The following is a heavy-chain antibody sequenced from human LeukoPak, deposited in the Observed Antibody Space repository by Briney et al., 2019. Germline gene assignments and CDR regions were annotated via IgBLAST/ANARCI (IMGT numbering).Heavy chain of an antibody. V-gene: IGHV4-59*01. Sequence: RPSETLSLTCTVSGGSISTYYWSWIRQPPGKGLEWIAYIYNSGSTNSNPSLKSRVTISVDTSKNQFSLRLSSVTAADTAVYYCARIYYDSGAYYRRAFAIWGQGTMVSVSS. CDR3: ARIYYDSGAYYRRAFAI. CDR1: GGSISTYY. CDR2: IYNSGST. D-gene: IGHD3-22*01. J-gene: IGHJ3*02.